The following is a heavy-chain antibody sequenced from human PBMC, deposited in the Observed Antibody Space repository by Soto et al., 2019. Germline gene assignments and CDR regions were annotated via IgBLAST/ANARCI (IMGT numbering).Heavy chain of an antibody. Sequence: TLSLTCAVACGSISSGGYSGSWIRQPPGKGLEWIGYIYHSGSTYYNPSLKSRVTISVDRSKNQFSLKLSSVTAADTAVYYCARVVAYCGGDCYSRGFDPWGQGTLVTVSS. CDR3: ARVVAYCGGDCYSRGFDP. V-gene: IGHV4-30-2*01. D-gene: IGHD2-21*02. CDR2: IYHSGST. CDR1: CGSISSGGYS. J-gene: IGHJ5*02.